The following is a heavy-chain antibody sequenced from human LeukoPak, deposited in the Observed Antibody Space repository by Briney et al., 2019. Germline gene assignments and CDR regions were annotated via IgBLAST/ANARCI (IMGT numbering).Heavy chain of an antibody. D-gene: IGHD6-6*01. CDR3: AKNKEYSSSWADAFDI. J-gene: IGHJ3*02. CDR2: ISGSGGST. Sequence: PGGSLRLSCAASGFTFSSYAMSWVRQAPGKGLEWVSAISGSGGSTYYADSVKGRFTISRDNSKNTLYLQMNSLRAEDTAVYYCAKNKEYSSSWADAFDIWGQGTMVTVSS. CDR1: GFTFSSYA. V-gene: IGHV3-23*01.